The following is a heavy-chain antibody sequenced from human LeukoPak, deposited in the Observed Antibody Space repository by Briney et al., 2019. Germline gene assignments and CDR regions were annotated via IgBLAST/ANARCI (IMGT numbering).Heavy chain of an antibody. CDR2: INPNNGGT. V-gene: IGHV1-2*06. CDR3: TRESGSYHGNDY. CDR1: GYTFTGYY. D-gene: IGHD1-26*01. J-gene: IGHJ4*02. Sequence: ASVKVSCKASGYTFTGYYMHWVRQAPGQGLEWMGRINPNNGGTNYAQKFQGRVTMTGDTSISAAYMELSSLRSDDTAVYYCTRESGSYHGNDYWGQGTLVTVSS.